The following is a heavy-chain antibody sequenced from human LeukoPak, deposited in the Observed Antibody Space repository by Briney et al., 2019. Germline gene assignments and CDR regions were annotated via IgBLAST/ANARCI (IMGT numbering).Heavy chain of an antibody. CDR2: IKQDGSEK. CDR1: GFTFSSYW. V-gene: IGHV3-7*03. Sequence: PGGSLRLSCAASGFTFSSYWMSWVRQAPGKGLEWVANIKQDGSEKYYVDSVKGRFTISRDNAKNSLYLQMNSLRAEDTAVYYCAKSRGYYYDSSGYQSDYWGQGTLVTVSS. J-gene: IGHJ4*02. CDR3: AKSRGYYYDSSGYQSDY. D-gene: IGHD3-22*01.